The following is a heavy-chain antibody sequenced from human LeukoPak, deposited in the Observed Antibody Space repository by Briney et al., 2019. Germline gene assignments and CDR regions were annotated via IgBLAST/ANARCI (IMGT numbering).Heavy chain of an antibody. CDR3: ARGPHYYDSSYALGY. Sequence: PGGSLRLSCAASGFSFSTYALHWVRQAPGKGLEWVAVISYDGNNKFYAGSVKARFTISRDNSKNTLYLQMNSLRAEDTAVYYCARGPHYYDSSYALGYWGQGTLVTVSS. CDR1: GFSFSTYA. D-gene: IGHD3-22*01. J-gene: IGHJ4*02. V-gene: IGHV3-30*03. CDR2: ISYDGNNK.